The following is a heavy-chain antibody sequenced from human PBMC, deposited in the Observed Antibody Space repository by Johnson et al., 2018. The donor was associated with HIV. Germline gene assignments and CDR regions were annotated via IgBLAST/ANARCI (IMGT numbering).Heavy chain of an antibody. V-gene: IGHV3-66*02. J-gene: IGHJ3*02. D-gene: IGHD5-18*01. Sequence: VQLVESGGGLVQPGGSLRLSCAASGFTFSDYYMSWIRQAPGKGLEWVSVIYSGGSTYYADSVKGRFTISRDNSKDTLYLQMHSLRPEDTALYYCARDGGIQLWSAFDIWGQGTMVTVSS. CDR2: IYSGGST. CDR3: ARDGGIQLWSAFDI. CDR1: GFTFSDYY.